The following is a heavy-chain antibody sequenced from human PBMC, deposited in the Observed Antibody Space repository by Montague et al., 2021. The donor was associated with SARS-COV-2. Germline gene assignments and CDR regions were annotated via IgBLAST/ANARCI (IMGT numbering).Heavy chain of an antibody. D-gene: IGHD3-10*01. CDR1: AGSISTNSYY. V-gene: IGHV4-39*02. CDR2: ISYSGST. Sequence: SETLSLTCTVSAGSISTNSYYWAWIRQPPGKGLEWIGSISYSGSTYFNPFLESRLTMSVDTSKNHFSLKLSSVTAADTAVYYCARRWDFYGSGSDKNSWFDTWGQGTRVTVSS. CDR3: ARRWDFYGSGSDKNSWFDT. J-gene: IGHJ5*02.